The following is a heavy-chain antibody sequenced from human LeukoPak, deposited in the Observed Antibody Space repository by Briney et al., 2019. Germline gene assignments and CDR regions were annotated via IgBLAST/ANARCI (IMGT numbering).Heavy chain of an antibody. J-gene: IGHJ4*02. V-gene: IGHV3-64*01. Sequence: PGGSLRLSCAASGFTFSSYAMHWVRQAPGKGLEYVSTISGNGGSTYYANSVKGRFTISRDNSKNTVYLQMGSLRAEDMAMYYCARDNPNPPCNFWGQEPRVTVPP. CDR1: GFTFSSYA. D-gene: IGHD1-14*01. CDR3: ARDNPNPPCNF. CDR2: ISGNGGST.